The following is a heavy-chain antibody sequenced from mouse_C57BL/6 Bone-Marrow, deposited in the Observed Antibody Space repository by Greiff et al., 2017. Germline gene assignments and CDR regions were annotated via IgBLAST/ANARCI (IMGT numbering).Heavy chain of an antibody. Sequence: DVMLVESGGDLVKPGGSLKLSCAASGFTFSSYGMSWVRQTPDKRLEWVATISSGGSYTYYPDSVKGRFTISRDNAKNTLYLQMSSLKSEDTAMYYCARGPVLLRYPWYFDVWGTGTTVTVSS. V-gene: IGHV5-6*02. CDR3: ARGPVLLRYPWYFDV. D-gene: IGHD1-1*01. J-gene: IGHJ1*03. CDR2: ISSGGSYT. CDR1: GFTFSSYG.